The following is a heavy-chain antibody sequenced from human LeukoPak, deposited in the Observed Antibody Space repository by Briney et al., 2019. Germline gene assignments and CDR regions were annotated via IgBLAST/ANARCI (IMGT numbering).Heavy chain of an antibody. Sequence: GGSLRLSCAASGFTVSSNYMSCVRQAPGKGLEWVSSIYSDGSTYYTDSVKGRFTISRDNSKNTLYLQMNSLRAEDTAVYYCARDLAGYNSFDYWGQGTLVTVSS. CDR1: GFTVSSNY. V-gene: IGHV3-66*01. CDR3: ARDLAGYNSFDY. J-gene: IGHJ4*02. D-gene: IGHD5-24*01. CDR2: IYSDGST.